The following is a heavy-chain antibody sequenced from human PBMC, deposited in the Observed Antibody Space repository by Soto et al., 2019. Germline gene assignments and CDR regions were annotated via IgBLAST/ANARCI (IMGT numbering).Heavy chain of an antibody. D-gene: IGHD3-22*01. CDR1: GGSISSGGYY. J-gene: IGHJ5*02. CDR2: IYYSGST. Sequence: SETLSLTCTVSGGSISSGGYYWSWIRQHPGKSIEWIGYIYYSGSTYYNPSLKSRVTISVDTSKNQFSLKLSSVTAADTAVYYCARDLLDDSSGYYYRNWFDPWGQGTLVTVSS. CDR3: ARDLLDDSSGYYYRNWFDP. V-gene: IGHV4-31*03.